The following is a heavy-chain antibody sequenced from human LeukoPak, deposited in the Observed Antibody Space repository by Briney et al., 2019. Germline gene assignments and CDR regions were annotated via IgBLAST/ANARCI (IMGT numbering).Heavy chain of an antibody. V-gene: IGHV1-18*04. CDR1: GYTFTSYG. CDR3: ARNVDIVATSDFDY. Sequence: ASVKVSCKASGYTFTSYGISWVRQAPGQGLEWMGWVSAYNGNTNYAQKLQGRVTMTTDTSTSTAYMELRSLRSDDTAVYYCARNVDIVATSDFDYWGQGTLVTVSS. D-gene: IGHD5-12*01. J-gene: IGHJ4*02. CDR2: VSAYNGNT.